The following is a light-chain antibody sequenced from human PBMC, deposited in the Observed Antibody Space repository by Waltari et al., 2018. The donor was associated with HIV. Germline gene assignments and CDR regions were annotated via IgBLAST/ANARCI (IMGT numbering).Light chain of an antibody. CDR2: YNA. Sequence: SYVLTQPPSVSVAPGQTANITCVGDNIGTKTVHRYQHKPDQAPVLVIYYNADRPSGIPERFSGSNFGNTATLTINRVEAGDEADYYCHVWDNIIDDVVFGGGSKVTVL. CDR1: NIGTKT. J-gene: IGLJ2*01. CDR3: HVWDNIIDDVV. V-gene: IGLV3-21*04.